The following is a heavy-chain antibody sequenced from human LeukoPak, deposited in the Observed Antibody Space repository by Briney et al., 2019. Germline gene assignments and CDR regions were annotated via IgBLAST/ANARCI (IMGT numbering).Heavy chain of an antibody. CDR3: AKDPYDSQIGYDY. J-gene: IGHJ4*02. D-gene: IGHD3-22*01. CDR2: ISGSGGST. V-gene: IGHV3-23*01. CDR1: GFTFSSYA. Sequence: GGSLRLSCAASGFTFSSYAMSWVRQATGKGLEWVSAISGSGGSTYYADSVKGRFTISRDNSKNTLYLQMNSLRAEDTAVYYCAKDPYDSQIGYDYWGQGTLVTVSS.